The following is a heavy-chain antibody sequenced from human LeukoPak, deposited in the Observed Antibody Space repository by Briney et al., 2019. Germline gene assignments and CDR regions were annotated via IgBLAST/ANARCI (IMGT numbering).Heavy chain of an antibody. CDR2: IIPIFGTA. V-gene: IGHV1-69*13. Sequence: SVKVSCKASGYTFTSYYMHWVRQAPGQGLEWMGGIIPIFGTANYAQKFQGRVTITADESTSTAYMELSSLRSEDTAVYYCARDRPNYYYYMDVWGKGTTVTISS. J-gene: IGHJ6*03. CDR1: GYTFTSYY. CDR3: ARDRPNYYYYMDV.